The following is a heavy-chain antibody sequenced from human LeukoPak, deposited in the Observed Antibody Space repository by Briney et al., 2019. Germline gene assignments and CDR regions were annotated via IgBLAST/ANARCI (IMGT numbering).Heavy chain of an antibody. D-gene: IGHD6-13*01. CDR3: ARACSSSWLDY. V-gene: IGHV4-59*01. Sequence: SETLSLTCTVSGGSISSYYWSWIRQPPGKGREGIGYVFTGNTNYNPSLGSRVTISVDTSKNQFSLKLSSVTAADTAVYYCARACSSSWLDYWGQGTLVTVSS. CDR1: GGSISSYY. CDR2: VFTGNT. J-gene: IGHJ4*02.